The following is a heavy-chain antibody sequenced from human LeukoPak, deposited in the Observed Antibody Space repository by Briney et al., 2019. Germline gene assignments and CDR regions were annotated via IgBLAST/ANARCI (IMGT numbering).Heavy chain of an antibody. CDR2: MYYSGGT. D-gene: IGHD5-24*01. CDR1: GXPINGYY. V-gene: IGHV4-59*01. J-gene: IGHJ4*02. Sequence: PSETLSLTCTVSGXPINGYYWSWIRQPPGKGLEWIGHMYYSGGTNYNPSLKSRVTISVDTSKNQFSLKLSSVTAADTAVYYCVRRCQDAYTLYCFDYWGQGTLVTVSS. CDR3: VRRCQDAYTLYCFDY.